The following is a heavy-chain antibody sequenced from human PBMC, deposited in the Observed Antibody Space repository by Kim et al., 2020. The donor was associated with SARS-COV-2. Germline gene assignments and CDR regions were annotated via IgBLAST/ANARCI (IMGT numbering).Heavy chain of an antibody. D-gene: IGHD4-17*01. CDR3: ASMGWVDGGYYYYGMDV. V-gene: IGHV5-10-1*01. Sequence: GESLKISCKGSGYSFTSYWISWVRQMPGKGLEWMGRIDPSDSYTNYSPSFQGHVTISADKSISTAYLQWSSLKASDTAMYYCASMGWVDGGYYYYGMDVWGQGTTVTVSS. CDR1: GYSFTSYW. J-gene: IGHJ6*02. CDR2: IDPSDSYT.